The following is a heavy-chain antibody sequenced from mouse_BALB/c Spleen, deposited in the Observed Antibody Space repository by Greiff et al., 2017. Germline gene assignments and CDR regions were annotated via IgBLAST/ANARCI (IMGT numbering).Heavy chain of an antibody. V-gene: IGHV14-4*02. Sequence: EVQLQQSGAELVRSGASVKLSCTASGFNIKDYYMHWVKQRPEQGLEWIGWIDPENGDTEYAPKFQGKATMTADTSSNTAYLQLSSLTSEDTAVYYCNANYGNYSYAMDYWGQGTSVTVSS. J-gene: IGHJ4*01. CDR3: NANYGNYSYAMDY. CDR1: GFNIKDYY. D-gene: IGHD2-1*01. CDR2: IDPENGDT.